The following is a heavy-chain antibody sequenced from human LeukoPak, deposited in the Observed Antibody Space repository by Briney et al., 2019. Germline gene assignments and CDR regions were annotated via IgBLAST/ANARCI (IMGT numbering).Heavy chain of an antibody. Sequence: GGSLRLSWAASGFTVSSNYMSWVRQAPGKGLEWVSVIYSGGSTYYADSVKGRFTISRDNSKNTLYLQMNSLRAEDTAVYYCARDLAEVPAAILWGQGTLVTVSS. CDR2: IYSGGST. J-gene: IGHJ4*02. CDR3: ARDLAEVPAAIL. V-gene: IGHV3-53*01. D-gene: IGHD2-2*02. CDR1: GFTVSSNY.